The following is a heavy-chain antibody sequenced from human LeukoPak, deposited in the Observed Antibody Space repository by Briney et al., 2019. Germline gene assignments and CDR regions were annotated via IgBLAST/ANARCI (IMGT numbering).Heavy chain of an antibody. CDR3: ARDDILTGYYSHYYYYGMDV. Sequence: PGGSLRLSCAASGFTFSSYEMNWVRQAPGKGLEWVSYISSSGSTIYYADSVKGRFTISRDNAKNSLYLQMNSLRAEGTAVYYCARDDILTGYYSHYYYYGMDVWGQGTTVTVSS. CDR1: GFTFSSYE. D-gene: IGHD3-9*01. V-gene: IGHV3-48*03. J-gene: IGHJ6*02. CDR2: ISSSGSTI.